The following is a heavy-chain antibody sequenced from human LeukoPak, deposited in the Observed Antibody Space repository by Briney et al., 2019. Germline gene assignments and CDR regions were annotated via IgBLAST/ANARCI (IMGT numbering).Heavy chain of an antibody. J-gene: IGHJ3*02. CDR2: IKQDGSEK. CDR3: ARDCGILRIDWSDALDI. CDR1: GFTFSTYT. Sequence: GGSLRLSCAASGFTFSTYTMYWVRQAPGKGLEWVANIKQDGSEKYYVDSVKGRFSISRDNARNSLHLQMNSLRAEDTAVYDWARDCGILRIDWSDALDIWGQGTMGTVSS. D-gene: IGHD3-3*01. V-gene: IGHV3-7*03.